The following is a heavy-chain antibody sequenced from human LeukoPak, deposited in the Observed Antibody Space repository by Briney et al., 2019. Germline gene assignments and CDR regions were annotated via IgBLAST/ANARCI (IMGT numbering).Heavy chain of an antibody. V-gene: IGHV4-39*01. CDR1: GGSISSGSYY. D-gene: IGHD3-10*02. J-gene: IGHJ2*01. CDR2: IYYSGST. Sequence: PSETLSLTCTVSGGSISSGSYYWGWIRQPPGKGLGWIGSIYYSGSTYYNPSLKSRVTISVDTSKNQFSLRLSSVTAADTAMFYCARHYVSPVGNLWYFDLWGRGTLVTVSS. CDR3: ARHYVSPVGNLWYFDL.